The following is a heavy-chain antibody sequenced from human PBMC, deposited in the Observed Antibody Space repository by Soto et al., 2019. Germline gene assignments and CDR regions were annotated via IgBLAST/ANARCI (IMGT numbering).Heavy chain of an antibody. Sequence: LSLTCTVSGASISSSYWSWIRQSPGKGLEWIGYVYYSGSTKYNPSLKSRVTISVDTSKNQFSLKLSSVTAADTAVYYCARGYYDSNGQSNTFDIWGQGTMVTVSS. V-gene: IGHV4-59*01. D-gene: IGHD3-22*01. CDR3: ARGYYDSNGQSNTFDI. J-gene: IGHJ3*02. CDR2: VYYSGST. CDR1: GASISSSY.